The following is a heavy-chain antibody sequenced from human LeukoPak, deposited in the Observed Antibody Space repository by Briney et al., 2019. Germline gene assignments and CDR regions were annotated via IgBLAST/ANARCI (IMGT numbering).Heavy chain of an antibody. CDR1: GGSFSGYY. V-gene: IGHV4-34*01. Sequence: RASETLSLTCAVYGGSFSGYYWSWIRQPPGKGLEWIGEINHSGSTNYNPSLKSRVTISVDTSKNQFSLKLSSVTAADMAVYYCARGDCSSTSCYGGNWFDPWGQGTLVTASS. CDR3: ARGDCSSTSCYGGNWFDP. D-gene: IGHD2-2*01. CDR2: INHSGST. J-gene: IGHJ5*02.